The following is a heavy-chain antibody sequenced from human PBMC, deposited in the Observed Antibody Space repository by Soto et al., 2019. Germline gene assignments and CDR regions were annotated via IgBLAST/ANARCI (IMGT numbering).Heavy chain of an antibody. J-gene: IGHJ5*02. CDR3: ARVGLNVFRAANDSYNWFEL. Sequence: GGSLRFSCTASGFTFSHYALHWLRQTPGKGLEWVAYISYHGNTEKYADSVKGRFTISRDNYKKEVYLQMNSLRIEDTAVYYCARVGLNVFRAANDSYNWFELWGQGTLVTVSS. CDR1: GFTFSHYA. CDR2: ISYHGNTE. D-gene: IGHD6-25*01. V-gene: IGHV3-30*04.